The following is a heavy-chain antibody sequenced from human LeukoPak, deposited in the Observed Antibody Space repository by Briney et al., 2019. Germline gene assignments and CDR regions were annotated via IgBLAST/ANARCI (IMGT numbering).Heavy chain of an antibody. D-gene: IGHD2-15*01. CDR1: GFTFSSYA. J-gene: IGHJ6*02. Sequence: GGSLRLSCAASGFTFSSYAMRWVRQAPGKGLEWVAVISYDGSNKYYADSVKGRFTISRDNSKNTLYLQMNSLRAEDTAVYYCAKDSSGYCSGGSCYYYGMDVWGQGTTVTVSS. CDR3: AKDSSGYCSGGSCYYYGMDV. CDR2: ISYDGSNK. V-gene: IGHV3-30-3*01.